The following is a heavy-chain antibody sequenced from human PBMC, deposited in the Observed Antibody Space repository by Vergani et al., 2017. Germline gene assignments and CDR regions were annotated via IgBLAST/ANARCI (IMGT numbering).Heavy chain of an antibody. CDR2: INHSGST. D-gene: IGHD6-19*01. CDR3: ARSYPTTYSSGRRNPPFDY. CDR1: GGSFSGYY. V-gene: IGHV4-34*01. J-gene: IGHJ4*02. Sequence: QVQLQESGPGLVKPSETLSLTCAVYGGSFSGYYWSWIRQPPGKGLEWIGEINHSGSTNYNPSLKSRVTISVDTSKNQFSLKLSSVTAADTAVYYCARSYPTTYSSGRRNPPFDYWGQGTLVTVSS.